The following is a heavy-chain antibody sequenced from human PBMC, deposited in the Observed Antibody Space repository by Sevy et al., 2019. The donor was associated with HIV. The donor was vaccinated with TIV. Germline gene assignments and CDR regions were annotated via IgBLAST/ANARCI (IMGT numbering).Heavy chain of an antibody. J-gene: IGHJ4*02. Sequence: GGSLRLSCAASGFTFNSFAISWVRQAPGKGLEWVSGVSGSGDRTYYTDYMKGRFTVATDNSKNTQYLQIDNLRVEDTAVYYCAKATSAKATEDHFDYWGQGTLVTVSS. CDR3: AKATSAKATEDHFDY. CDR1: GFTFNSFA. D-gene: IGHD5-12*01. CDR2: VSGSGDRT. V-gene: IGHV3-23*01.